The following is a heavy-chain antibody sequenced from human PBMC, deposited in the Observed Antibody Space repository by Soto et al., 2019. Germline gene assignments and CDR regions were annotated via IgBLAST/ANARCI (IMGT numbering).Heavy chain of an antibody. CDR2: ISYDGTNK. J-gene: IGHJ4*01. V-gene: IGHV3-30*03. Sequence: PGGSLRLSCAVSGFTVSTNYMGWVRQAPGKGLEWVAAISYDGTNKYYADSIKGRFTISRDNSANTLFLQVNSLRREDTAMYYCARDPSPYTSGWYGIDFWGHGTLVTVSS. CDR3: ARDPSPYTSGWYGIDF. D-gene: IGHD6-19*01. CDR1: GFTVSTNY.